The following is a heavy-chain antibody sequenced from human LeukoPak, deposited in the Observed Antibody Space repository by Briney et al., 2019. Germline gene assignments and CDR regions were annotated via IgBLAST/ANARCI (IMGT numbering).Heavy chain of an antibody. J-gene: IGHJ3*02. CDR2: IKSKTDGGTT. Sequence: GGSLRLSCAASGFTFSSYGMHWVRQAPGKGLEWVGRIKSKTDGGTTDYAAPVKGRFTISRDDSKTTLYLQMNSLKTEDTAVYYCTTDHLPKILYGGDAFDIWGQGTMVTVSS. D-gene: IGHD4-17*01. CDR3: TTDHLPKILYGGDAFDI. CDR1: GFTFSSYG. V-gene: IGHV3-15*01.